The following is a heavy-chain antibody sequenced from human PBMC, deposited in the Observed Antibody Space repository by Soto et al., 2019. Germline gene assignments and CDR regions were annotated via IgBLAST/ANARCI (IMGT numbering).Heavy chain of an antibody. CDR3: ATQEVGGSYVYTFDP. CDR2: IYYSGST. CDR1: GGSITSSSYY. J-gene: IGHJ5*02. D-gene: IGHD1-26*01. Sequence: SETLSLTCTVSGGSITSSSYYWGWIRQPPGKGLEWIGSIYYSGSTYYNPSLKSRVTISVDTSKNQFSLKLSSVTAADTAVYYCATQEVGGSYVYTFDPWGQGTLVTVSA. V-gene: IGHV4-39*01.